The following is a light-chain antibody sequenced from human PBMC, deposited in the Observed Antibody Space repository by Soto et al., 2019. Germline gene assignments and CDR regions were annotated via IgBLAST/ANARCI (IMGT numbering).Light chain of an antibody. CDR1: QNVNMY. V-gene: IGKV3-15*01. CDR3: QQYNNWPLIT. J-gene: IGKJ5*01. CDR2: GSS. Sequence: EIVMTQSPATLSVSPGERATLSCRASQNVNMYLAWYQRKPGQAPRLLIYGSSTRATDTPARFSGSGSWTEFTLTISSLQSEDSAVYYCQQYNNWPLITFGQGTRLEI.